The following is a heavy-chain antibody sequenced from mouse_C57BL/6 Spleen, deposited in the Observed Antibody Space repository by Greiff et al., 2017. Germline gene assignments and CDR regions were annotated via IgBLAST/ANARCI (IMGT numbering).Heavy chain of an antibody. CDR2: ISSGSSTI. V-gene: IGHV5-17*01. Sequence: EVQLVDSGGGLVKPGGSLKLSCAASGFTFSDYGMHWVRQAPEKGLEWVAYISSGSSTIYYADTVKGRFTISRDNAKNTLFLQMTSLRSEDTAMYYCARRDSDFDVWGTGTTVTVSS. J-gene: IGHJ1*03. CDR3: ARRDSDFDV. CDR1: GFTFSDYG.